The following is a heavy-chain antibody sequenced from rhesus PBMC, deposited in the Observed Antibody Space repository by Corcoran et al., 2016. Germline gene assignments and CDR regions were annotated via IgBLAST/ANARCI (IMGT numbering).Heavy chain of an antibody. Sequence: QVQLQESGPGLVKPSETPSLTCAVSGGSLKNNHCTWIRQPPGKGLEWIGYISATDGSTGHTTYLRSRITISTDTSKNQFSLKLNSLTAADTAVYYCAKGLFYFDFWGQGVLVTVSS. V-gene: IGHV4-173*01. CDR1: GGSLKNNH. CDR2: ISATDGST. CDR3: AKGLFYFDF. J-gene: IGHJ4*01.